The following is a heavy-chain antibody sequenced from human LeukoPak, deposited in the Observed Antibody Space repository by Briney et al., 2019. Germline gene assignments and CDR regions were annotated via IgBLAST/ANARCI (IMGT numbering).Heavy chain of an antibody. CDR2: ISGYDNSL. CDR1: GFKLNDYS. D-gene: IGHD6-19*01. V-gene: IGHV3-21*06. J-gene: IGHJ4*02. Sequence: PGGSLRLSCTASGFKLNDYSMTWVRQAPGKGLEWVSSISGYDNSLCYEDSVRGRFTISRDDATNSLFLHMNSLRAEDTAMYYCARVPKQRLLLQWFSDFWGQGILVAVSS. CDR3: ARVPKQRLLLQWFSDF.